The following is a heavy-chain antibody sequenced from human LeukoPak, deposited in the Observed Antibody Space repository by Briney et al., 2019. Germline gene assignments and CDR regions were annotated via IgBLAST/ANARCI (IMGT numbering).Heavy chain of an antibody. CDR3: AKDLSKSRITMVRGVPSPSDY. Sequence: GGSLRLSCAASGFTFSSYAMSWVRQAPGKGLEWVSAISGSGGSTYYADSVNGRFTISRDNSKNTLYLQMNSLRAEDTAVYYCAKDLSKSRITMVRGVPSPSDYWGQGTLVTVSS. V-gene: IGHV3-23*01. CDR1: GFTFSSYA. CDR2: ISGSGGST. J-gene: IGHJ4*02. D-gene: IGHD3-10*01.